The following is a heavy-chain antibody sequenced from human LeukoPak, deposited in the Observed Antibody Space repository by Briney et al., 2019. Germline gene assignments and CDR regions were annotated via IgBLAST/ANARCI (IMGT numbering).Heavy chain of an antibody. Sequence: SVKVSCKASGGTFSSYAISWVRQAPGQGLEWMGVIIPIFGTAYYAQKFQDRVAITADESTSTAYMELSSLRSEDTAIYYCANRFNYGSGYFDLWGRGTLVTVSS. CDR3: ANRFNYGSGYFDL. D-gene: IGHD3-10*01. CDR1: GGTFSSYA. V-gene: IGHV1-69*13. J-gene: IGHJ2*01. CDR2: IIPIFGTA.